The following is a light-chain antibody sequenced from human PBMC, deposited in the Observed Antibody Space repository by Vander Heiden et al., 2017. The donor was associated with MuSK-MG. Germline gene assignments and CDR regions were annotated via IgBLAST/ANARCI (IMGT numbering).Light chain of an antibody. V-gene: IGKV1-5*01. J-gene: IGKJ2*01. Sequence: DIQMTQSPPTLSASVGDRVTITCRASQSISSYLAWHQQKPGKAPKLLIYDASSLESGVPSRFSGSGSGTDFTLTISSLQPDDFATYYCRHHNSYPYTFGQGTKLEIK. CDR1: QSISSY. CDR2: DAS. CDR3: RHHNSYPYT.